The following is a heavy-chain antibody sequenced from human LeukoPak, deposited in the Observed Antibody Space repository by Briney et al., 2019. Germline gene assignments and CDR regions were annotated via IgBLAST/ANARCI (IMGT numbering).Heavy chain of an antibody. CDR1: GFTFDDYA. Sequence: GGSLRLSCAASGFTFDDYAMHWVRQAPGKGLEWVSGISWNSGSIGYADSVKGRFTISRDNAKNSLYLQMNSLRAEDTALYYCTRGLYSSSWFTPGYWGQGTLVTVSS. CDR2: ISWNSGSI. J-gene: IGHJ4*02. V-gene: IGHV3-9*01. D-gene: IGHD6-13*01. CDR3: TRGLYSSSWFTPGY.